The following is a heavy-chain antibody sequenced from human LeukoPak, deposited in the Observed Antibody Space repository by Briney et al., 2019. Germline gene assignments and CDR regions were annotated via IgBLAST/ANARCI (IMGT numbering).Heavy chain of an antibody. D-gene: IGHD1-26*01. CDR1: GGTFSSYA. CDR3: ARVASIVGAPPTRYFDY. V-gene: IGHV1-69*05. CDR2: IIPIFGTA. J-gene: IGHJ4*02. Sequence: SVKVSCKASGGTFSSYAISWVRQAPGQGLEWMGGIIPIFGTANYAQKFQGRVTITTDESTSTAYMELSSLRSEDTAVYYCARVASIVGAPPTRYFDYWGQGTLVTVSS.